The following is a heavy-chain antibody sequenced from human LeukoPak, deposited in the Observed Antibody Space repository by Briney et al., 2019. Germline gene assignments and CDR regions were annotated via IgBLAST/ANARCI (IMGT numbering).Heavy chain of an antibody. V-gene: IGHV3-7*01. D-gene: IGHD1-1*01. Sequence: GGSLRLSCAASGFTFSNAWMSWVRQAPGKGLEWVANINQGGSEKYYVDSMKGRFTVSRDNAKNSLYLQMDSLGAEDTAVYYCARGGTFVSDYWGQGTLVTVSS. CDR1: GFTFSNAW. J-gene: IGHJ4*02. CDR3: ARGGTFVSDY. CDR2: INQGGSEK.